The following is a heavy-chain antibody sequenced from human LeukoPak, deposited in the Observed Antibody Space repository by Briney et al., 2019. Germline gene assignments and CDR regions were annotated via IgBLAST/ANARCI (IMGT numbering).Heavy chain of an antibody. J-gene: IGHJ5*02. CDR1: GYSFTTYW. CDR3: ARRADSGSYSNWFDP. CDR2: IYPDDSDS. V-gene: IGHV5-51*01. Sequence: GESLKISCETSGYSFTTYWIGWVRQMPGTGLEWVGAIYPDDSDSRYSPSFQGQVVISADRSIRTAYLQWNSLKTSDTAMYYCARRADSGSYSNWFDPWGQGTLVTVSS. D-gene: IGHD1-26*01.